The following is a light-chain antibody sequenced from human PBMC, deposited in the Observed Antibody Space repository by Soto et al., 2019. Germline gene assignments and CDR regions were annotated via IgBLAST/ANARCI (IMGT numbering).Light chain of an antibody. V-gene: IGLV2-14*01. J-gene: IGLJ1*01. CDR1: SSDVGGYNY. CDR2: EVS. CDR3: SSYTSSSTKV. Sequence: QSALTQPASVSGSPGQSISISCTGTSSDVGGYNYVSWYQQHPGKAPNLMIYEVSNRPSGVSNRFSGSKSGNTASLTISGLQAEYEADYYCSSYTSSSTKVFGTGTKLTVL.